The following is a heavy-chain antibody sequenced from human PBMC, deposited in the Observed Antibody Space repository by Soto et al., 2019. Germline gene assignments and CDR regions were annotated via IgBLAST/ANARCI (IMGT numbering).Heavy chain of an antibody. CDR1: GFTFSGYG. CDR3: KKMPSRLSADYNSYYMDL. J-gene: IGHJ6*03. Sequence: QVQLVESGGGVVQPGGSLRLSCAASGFTFSGYGMHWVRQAPGKGLGWVAVISYDGTNKYYADSVKGRFIISRDNYKNKKYLKMNSQRAEDTAVYYWKKMPSRLSADYNSYYMDLWGKRTTDTVS. V-gene: IGHV3-30*18. CDR2: ISYDGTNK. D-gene: IGHD3-16*01.